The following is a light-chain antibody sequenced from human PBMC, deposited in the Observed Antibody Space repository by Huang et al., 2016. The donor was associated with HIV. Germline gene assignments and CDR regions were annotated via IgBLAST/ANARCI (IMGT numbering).Light chain of an antibody. CDR1: QSITTF. J-gene: IGKJ4*01. V-gene: IGKV1-39*01. Sequence: DIQMTQSPSSLSASVGDRVTIPCRASQSITTFLNWYQQKPGNAPKLLIYAASTLASGVPSRFGASGSGTDFTLTITSLQPEDFATYYCQHSYGSFGGGTKVEIK. CDR3: QHSYGS. CDR2: AAS.